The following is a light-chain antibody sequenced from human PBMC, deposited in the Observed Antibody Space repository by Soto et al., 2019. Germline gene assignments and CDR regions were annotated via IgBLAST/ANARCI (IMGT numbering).Light chain of an antibody. J-gene: IGKJ5*01. Sequence: EIEMTQSPAALSVSPGERATLSCRASQSASSNSAWYQQKPGQAPRLLIYGASSRATGIPDRFSGSGSGTDFTLTISSLEPDDVAVYYCQQRNDWQVTFGQGTRLEIK. CDR1: QSASSN. V-gene: IGKV3D-15*01. CDR3: QQRNDWQVT. CDR2: GAS.